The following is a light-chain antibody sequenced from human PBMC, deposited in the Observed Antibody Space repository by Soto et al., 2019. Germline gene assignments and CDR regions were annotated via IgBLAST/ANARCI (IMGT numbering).Light chain of an antibody. V-gene: IGLV3-21*04. CDR1: NIGSES. J-gene: IGLJ7*01. CDR3: QVWDGSSDQQV. CDR2: YDS. Sequence: SYELTQPPSVSVAPGKTARITCGGNNIGSESVHWYQQKPGQAPVLVIYYDSARPSGIPERFSGSNSGNTATLSISRVEAGDEADYYCQVWDGSSDQQVFGGGTQLTVL.